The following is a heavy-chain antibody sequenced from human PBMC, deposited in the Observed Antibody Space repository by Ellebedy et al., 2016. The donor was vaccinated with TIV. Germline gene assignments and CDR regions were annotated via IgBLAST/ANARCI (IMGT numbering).Heavy chain of an antibody. CDR3: AGGAGWLADY. D-gene: IGHD6-19*01. V-gene: IGHV3-21*01. CDR1: GFTFSPYT. Sequence: GESLKISCTASGFTFSPYTMNWVRQAPGKGLEWVSSISSSTNYIYYADSVKGRFTISRDSAKNSLYLQMNSLRAEDTAVYYCAGGAGWLADYWGQGALVTVSS. CDR2: ISSSTNYI. J-gene: IGHJ4*02.